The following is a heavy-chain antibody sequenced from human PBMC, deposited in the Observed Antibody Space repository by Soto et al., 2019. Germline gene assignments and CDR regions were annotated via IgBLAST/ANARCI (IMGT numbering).Heavy chain of an antibody. CDR2: IYHTEST. D-gene: IGHD3-10*01. Sequence: LSLTCAVSGDSISSSFWWSWVRQPPGKGLEWIGEIYHTESTVYNPSLKSRVTISVDKSKNQFSLNLDYVTAADTAVYYCARYEFGTFDYWGRGILVTVSS. J-gene: IGHJ4*02. CDR3: ARYEFGTFDY. V-gene: IGHV4-4*02. CDR1: GDSISSSFW.